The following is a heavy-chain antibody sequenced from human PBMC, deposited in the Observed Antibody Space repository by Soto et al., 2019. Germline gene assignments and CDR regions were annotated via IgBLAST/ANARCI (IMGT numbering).Heavy chain of an antibody. J-gene: IGHJ3*02. D-gene: IGHD2-21*01. CDR2: ISGTGTFI. Sequence: EVQLVESGGGLVKPGGSLRLSCAASGFTFSRHSMNWVRQAPGKGLEWVSCISGTGTFIYYSDSVKGGFTISIDDAKSSLYLQMNSLTAEDTAVYYCARGSVIDTGDALDIWGPGTMVTVS. CDR3: ARGSVIDTGDALDI. V-gene: IGHV3-21*06. CDR1: GFTFSRHS.